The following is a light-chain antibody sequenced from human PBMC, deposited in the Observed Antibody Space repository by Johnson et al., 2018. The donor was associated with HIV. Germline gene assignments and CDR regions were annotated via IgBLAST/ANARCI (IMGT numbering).Light chain of an antibody. Sequence: QSVLTQPPSVSAAPGQKVTISCSGSSSNIGNNYVSWYQQLPGTAPKLLIYENNMRPSGIPDRFSGSKSGTSATLGITGLQTGDEADYYCATWDSSLGGVFGTGTKVTVL. CDR2: ENN. CDR3: ATWDSSLGGV. J-gene: IGLJ1*01. V-gene: IGLV1-51*02. CDR1: SSNIGNNY.